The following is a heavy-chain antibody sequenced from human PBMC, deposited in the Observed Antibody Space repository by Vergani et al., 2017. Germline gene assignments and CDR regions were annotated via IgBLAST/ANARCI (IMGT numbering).Heavy chain of an antibody. V-gene: IGHV3-48*01. CDR3: ARDPIPYYDILTGYYGLDV. J-gene: IGHJ6*02. Sequence: EVQLVESGGGLVQPGGSLRLSCAASGFIFRSHSMNWVRQAPGKGLEWVSYISSDGRTSYYADSVKGRFTISRDNAKKSLYLKMNSLRAEDTAVYYCARDPIPYYDILTGYYGLDVWGQGTTVTVSS. CDR2: ISSDGRTS. CDR1: GFIFRSHS. D-gene: IGHD3-9*01.